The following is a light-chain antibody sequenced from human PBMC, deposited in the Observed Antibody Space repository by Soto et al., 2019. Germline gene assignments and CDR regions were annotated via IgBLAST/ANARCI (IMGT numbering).Light chain of an antibody. CDR1: QSVSSN. CDR3: QQHSDWPLT. J-gene: IGKJ4*01. Sequence: EIVWIQSPATLSLSPGERATLSCRASQSVSSNLAWYQQNPGQAPRLLIFDASKRATGIPVRFSGSGSGTDFTLTISSLEPEDFTVYYCQQHSDWPLTFGGGTRVEIK. CDR2: DAS. V-gene: IGKV3-11*01.